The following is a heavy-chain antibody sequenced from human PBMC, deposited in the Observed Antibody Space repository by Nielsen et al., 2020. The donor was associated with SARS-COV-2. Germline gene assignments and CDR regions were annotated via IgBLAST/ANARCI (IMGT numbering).Heavy chain of an antibody. CDR1: GFSFADYS. D-gene: IGHD3-10*02. J-gene: IGHJ4*02. CDR3: TRVAYVSYYFDY. V-gene: IGHV3-49*04. CDR2: IWSKAYGGTT. Sequence: GESLKISCTASGFSFADYSMTWVRQAPGKGLEWVGLIWSKAYGGTTEYAASVKGRFTISRDDSKNTAYLQMSSLKTEDTAVYYCTRVAYVSYYFDYWGQGTLVTVFS.